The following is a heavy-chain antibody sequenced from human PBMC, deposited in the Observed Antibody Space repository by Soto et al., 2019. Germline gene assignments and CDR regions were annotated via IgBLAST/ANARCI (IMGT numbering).Heavy chain of an antibody. J-gene: IGHJ6*02. CDR3: ARDYDTSRGDWAYYGIDV. D-gene: IGHD3-9*01. V-gene: IGHV3-66*01. CDR1: GLTVSTNY. Sequence: EVQLVESGGGLVQPGGSLRISCAASGLTVSTNYMSWVRQAPGKGLEWVSIIYYGGTTYYADSVKGRFTISRDDSKNTLYLQMHSLRAEDTAVYYWARDYDTSRGDWAYYGIDVWGQGTTVTFSS. CDR2: IYYGGTT.